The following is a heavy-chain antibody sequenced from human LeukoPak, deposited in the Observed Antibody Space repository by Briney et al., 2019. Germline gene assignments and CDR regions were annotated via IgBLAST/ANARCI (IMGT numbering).Heavy chain of an antibody. J-gene: IGHJ4*02. CDR3: ARGDDYKSTLFDY. V-gene: IGHV4-59*01. CDR1: GFTFSDYY. CDR2: IYYRGST. D-gene: IGHD5-12*01. Sequence: GSLRLSCAASGFTFSDYYMSWIRQPPGKGLEWIGYIYYRGSTNYNPSLKSRVTISVDTSKNQFSLKLSSATATDTAMYYCARGDDYKSTLFDYWGQGTLVTVSS.